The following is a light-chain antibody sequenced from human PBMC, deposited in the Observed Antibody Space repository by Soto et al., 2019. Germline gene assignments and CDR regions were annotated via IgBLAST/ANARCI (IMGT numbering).Light chain of an antibody. V-gene: IGKV3-20*01. J-gene: IGKJ4*02. CDR2: YIS. CDR1: QSAGNF. Sequence: EIVVTKSPATLSVSPGETASLPCRASQSAGNFLAWYQQKPGQAPRLLIYYISTRATGIPARFSGSGSGTEFTLTISRLEPEDFTVYYCQQYGSSPRPFGGGTKVDIK. CDR3: QQYGSSPRP.